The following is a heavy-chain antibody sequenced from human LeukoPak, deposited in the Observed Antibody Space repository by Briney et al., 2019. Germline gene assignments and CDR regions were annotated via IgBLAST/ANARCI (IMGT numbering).Heavy chain of an antibody. CDR2: MFYSGST. Sequence: PSETLSLTCSVSGGSVSSGSYYWNWIRQPPGKGLERIGYMFYSGSTNYNPSLKSRVTISVDTSKNQISLKLSSVTAADTAVYYCARGRYGDYPPFDYWGQGTWSPSP. D-gene: IGHD4-17*01. CDR1: GGSVSSGSYY. J-gene: IGHJ4*02. V-gene: IGHV4-61*01. CDR3: ARGRYGDYPPFDY.